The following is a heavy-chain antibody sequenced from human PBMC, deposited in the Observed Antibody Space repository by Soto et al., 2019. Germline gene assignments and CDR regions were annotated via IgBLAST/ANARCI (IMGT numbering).Heavy chain of an antibody. V-gene: IGHV1-18*04. CDR2: ISAYNGNS. Sequence: QVPLVQSGAEVKKPGASVKVTCKASAYTFTSYGITWVRQAPGQGLEWVGWISAYNGNSNYAQKYEGRVTMTTDTSTSTAYMELSSLRSDDTAVYYCARIADCSTTSCSFPSRFHVRGYYYYYGLDVWGQGTTVTVSS. D-gene: IGHD2-2*01. CDR3: ARIADCSTTSCSFPSRFHVRGYYYYYGLDV. J-gene: IGHJ6*02. CDR1: AYTFTSYG.